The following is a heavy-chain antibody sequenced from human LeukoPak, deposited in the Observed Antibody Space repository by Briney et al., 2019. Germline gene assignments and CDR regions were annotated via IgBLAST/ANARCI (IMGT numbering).Heavy chain of an antibody. CDR2: ISSSSSYI. D-gene: IGHD3-3*01. Sequence: PGGSLRLSCAASGFTFSSYAMNWVRQAPGKGLEWVSSISSSSSYIYYADSVKGRFTISRDNAKNSLYLQMNSLRAEDTAVYYCARESPRIVFGVAHDAFDTWGQGTMVTVSS. V-gene: IGHV3-21*01. CDR1: GFTFSSYA. CDR3: ARESPRIVFGVAHDAFDT. J-gene: IGHJ3*02.